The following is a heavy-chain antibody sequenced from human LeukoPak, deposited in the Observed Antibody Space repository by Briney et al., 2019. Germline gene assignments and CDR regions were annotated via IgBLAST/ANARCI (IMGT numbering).Heavy chain of an antibody. CDR1: GGSISSSSSTYY. Sequence: SETLPLTCTVSGGSISSSSSTYYWGWVRQSPGKGLEWIGTISYSGTTFSNPALKSRVSISVDTSKNQFSLILRSVNAADTAMYFCARQEGGFSYFDFWGQGALVTVSS. CDR3: ARQEGGFSYFDF. V-gene: IGHV4-39*01. CDR2: ISYSGTT. J-gene: IGHJ4*02. D-gene: IGHD2/OR15-2a*01.